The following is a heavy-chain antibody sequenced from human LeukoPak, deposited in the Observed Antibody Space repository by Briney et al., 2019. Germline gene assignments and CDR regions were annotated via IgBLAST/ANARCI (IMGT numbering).Heavy chain of an antibody. D-gene: IGHD6-13*01. CDR3: ATGYSSSWTDYYYYYYMDV. Sequence: ASVKVSCKASGYTFTSYYMHWVRQAPGQGLEWMGIINPSGGSTNYAQKFQGRVTITADESTSTAYMELSSLRSEDTAVYYCATGYSSSWTDYYYYYYMDVWGKGTTVTISS. J-gene: IGHJ6*03. CDR2: INPSGGST. CDR1: GYTFTSYY. V-gene: IGHV1-46*01.